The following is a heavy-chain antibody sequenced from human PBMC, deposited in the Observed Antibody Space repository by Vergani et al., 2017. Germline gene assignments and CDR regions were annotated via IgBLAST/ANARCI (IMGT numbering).Heavy chain of an antibody. CDR1: GGTFSSYA. CDR2: IIPILGIA. CDR3: ARAGAVARDTYAFDI. V-gene: IGHV1-69*04. D-gene: IGHD6-19*01. J-gene: IGHJ3*02. Sequence: QVQLVQSGAEVKKPGSSVKVSCKASGGTFSSYAISWVRQAPGQGLEWMGRIIPILGIANYAQKFQGRVTITADKSTSTAYMELSSLRSEDTAVYYCARAGAVARDTYAFDIWGQGTMVTVSS.